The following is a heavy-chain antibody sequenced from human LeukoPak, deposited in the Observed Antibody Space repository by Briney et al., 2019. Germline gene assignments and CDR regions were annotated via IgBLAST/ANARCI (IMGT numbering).Heavy chain of an antibody. V-gene: IGHV3-64*01. D-gene: IGHD1-26*01. CDR2: IGSNGEST. J-gene: IGHJ4*02. CDR1: GFTFSNYA. Sequence: GGSLRLSCAGSGFTFSNYAMYWVRRAPGKGLENVAGIGSNGESTYYANSVKGRFTISRDNSKNTLFLQMGSLRAEDMAVYYCARGNVVGATRPFDYWGQGTLVTVSS. CDR3: ARGNVVGATRPFDY.